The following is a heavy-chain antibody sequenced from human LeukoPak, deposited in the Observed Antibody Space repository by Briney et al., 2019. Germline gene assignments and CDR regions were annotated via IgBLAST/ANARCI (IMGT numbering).Heavy chain of an antibody. CDR2: ILYSGST. CDR3: ARQVRYSGSYPDY. Sequence: PSETLSLTCTVSGGSISSSSYYWGWIRQPPGKGLEWIGSILYSGSTYYNPSLKSRVTISVDTSKTQFSLKLSSVTAADTAVYYCARQVRYSGSYPDYWGQGTLATVSS. V-gene: IGHV4-39*01. J-gene: IGHJ4*02. D-gene: IGHD1-26*01. CDR1: GGSISSSSYY.